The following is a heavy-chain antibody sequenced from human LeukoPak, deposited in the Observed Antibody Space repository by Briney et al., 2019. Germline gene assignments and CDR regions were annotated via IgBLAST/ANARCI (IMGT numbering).Heavy chain of an antibody. Sequence: GESLKISCAASGFTFSSYAMSWVRQAPGKGLEWVSAISGSGGSTYYADSVKGRFTISRDNSKNTLYLQMNSLRAEDTAVYYCAKDRGYSFIFDYWGQGTLVTVSS. CDR2: ISGSGGST. CDR3: AKDRGYSFIFDY. CDR1: GFTFSSYA. V-gene: IGHV3-23*01. D-gene: IGHD5-18*01. J-gene: IGHJ4*02.